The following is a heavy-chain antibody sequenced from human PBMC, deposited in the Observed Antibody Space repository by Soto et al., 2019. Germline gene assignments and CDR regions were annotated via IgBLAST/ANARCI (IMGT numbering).Heavy chain of an antibody. Sequence: ASVKVSCKTSGYTFTTYGISWVRQAPGQGLEWMGWISAYNGNTNYAQKLQGRVTMTTDTSTNTAYMELRSLRSDDTAVYYCARDGFPYGSGGYYFFDHWGQGTLVTV. CDR2: ISAYNGNT. J-gene: IGHJ4*02. D-gene: IGHD3-10*01. V-gene: IGHV1-18*01. CDR1: GYTFTTYG. CDR3: ARDGFPYGSGGYYFFDH.